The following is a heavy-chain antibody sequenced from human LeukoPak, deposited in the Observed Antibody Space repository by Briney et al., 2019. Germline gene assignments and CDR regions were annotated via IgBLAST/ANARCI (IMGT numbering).Heavy chain of an antibody. CDR2: ITPFNGNT. D-gene: IGHD6-13*01. CDR1: GYTFTYHY. Sequence: ASVKVSCKASGYTFTYHYLHWVRQAPGQALEWMGWITPFNGNTNYAQKFQDRVTITRDRSMSTVYMELSSLRSEDTAVYYCARDRGYSSSWSMGYAFDIWGQGTMVTVSS. CDR3: ARDRGYSSSWSMGYAFDI. V-gene: IGHV1-45*02. J-gene: IGHJ3*02.